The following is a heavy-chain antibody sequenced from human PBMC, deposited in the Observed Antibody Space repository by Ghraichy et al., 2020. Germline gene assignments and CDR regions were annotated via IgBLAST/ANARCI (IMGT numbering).Heavy chain of an antibody. D-gene: IGHD4-17*01. CDR1: GGSISSSSYY. CDR3: ARQGHDYGDYGSVDY. J-gene: IGHJ4*02. V-gene: IGHV4-39*01. CDR2: IYYSGST. Sequence: SETLSLTCTVSGGSISSSSYYWGWIRQPPGKGLEWIGSIYYSGSTYYNPSLKSRVTISVDTSKNQFSLKLSSVTAADTAVYYCARQGHDYGDYGSVDYWGQGTLVTVSS.